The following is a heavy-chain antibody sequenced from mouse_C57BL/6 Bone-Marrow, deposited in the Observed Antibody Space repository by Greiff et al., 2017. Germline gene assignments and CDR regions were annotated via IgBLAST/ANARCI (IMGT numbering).Heavy chain of an antibody. Sequence: EVKVVESGAGLVKPGGSLKLSCAASGFTFSSYAMSWVRQTPEKRLEWVAYISSGGDYIYYADTVKGRFTISRDNARNTLYLQMSSLKSEDTAMYYCTREDYGSPYWYFDVWGTGTTVTVSS. CDR1: GFTFSSYA. CDR3: TREDYGSPYWYFDV. V-gene: IGHV5-9-1*02. D-gene: IGHD1-1*01. J-gene: IGHJ1*03. CDR2: ISSGGDYI.